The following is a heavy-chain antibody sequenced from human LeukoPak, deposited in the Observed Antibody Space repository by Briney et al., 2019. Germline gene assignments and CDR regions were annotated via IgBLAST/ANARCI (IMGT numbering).Heavy chain of an antibody. V-gene: IGHV3-30*02. D-gene: IGHD6-13*01. CDR1: GFTFSSHG. Sequence: GGSLRLSCAASGFTFSSHGMHWVRQAPGKGLEWVTFISYDGSNKDYADSAKGRFTISRDNSKNTLYLQVDSPRPEDTAVYYCARGGAAGIYGMDVWGQGAIMTVTS. J-gene: IGHJ6*02. CDR3: ARGGAAGIYGMDV. CDR2: ISYDGSNK.